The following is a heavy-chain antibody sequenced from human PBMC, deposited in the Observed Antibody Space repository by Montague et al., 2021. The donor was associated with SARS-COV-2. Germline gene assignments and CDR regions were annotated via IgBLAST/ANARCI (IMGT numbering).Heavy chain of an antibody. Sequence: TLSLTCTVSGGSISSGGYYWSWIRQHPGKGLEWIGYIYYSGSTYYNPSLKSRVTISVDTSKNQSSLKLSSVTAADTAVYYCARAKGFIVLMVYAMGAFDIWGQGTMVTVSS. CDR3: ARAKGFIVLMVYAMGAFDI. J-gene: IGHJ3*02. V-gene: IGHV4-31*03. CDR1: GGSISSGGYY. CDR2: IYYSGST. D-gene: IGHD2-8*01.